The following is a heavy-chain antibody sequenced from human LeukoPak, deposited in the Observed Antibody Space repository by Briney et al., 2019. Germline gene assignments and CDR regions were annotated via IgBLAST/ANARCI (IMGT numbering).Heavy chain of an antibody. CDR3: ARDQQSYGDYDAFDI. Sequence: PGGSLRLSCAASGFTFSDYYMSWIRQAPGKGLEWVLYISSSGSTIYYADSVKGRFTISRDNAKNSLYLQMNSLRAEDTAVYYCARDQQSYGDYDAFDIWGQGTMVTVSS. CDR2: ISSSGSTI. J-gene: IGHJ3*02. CDR1: GFTFSDYY. D-gene: IGHD4-17*01. V-gene: IGHV3-11*04.